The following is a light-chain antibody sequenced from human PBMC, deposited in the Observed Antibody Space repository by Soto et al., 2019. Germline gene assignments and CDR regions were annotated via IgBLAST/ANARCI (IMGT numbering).Light chain of an antibody. Sequence: DIQMTQSPSTLSASVGDRVTITCRASQSISSWLAWYQQKPGKAPKLLIYDASSLESGVPSRFSGSGSGTEFTLTISSLQADDFATYYCQKYDNLHLTFGGGTKVEIK. CDR2: DAS. V-gene: IGKV1-5*01. CDR3: QKYDNLHLT. CDR1: QSISSW. J-gene: IGKJ4*01.